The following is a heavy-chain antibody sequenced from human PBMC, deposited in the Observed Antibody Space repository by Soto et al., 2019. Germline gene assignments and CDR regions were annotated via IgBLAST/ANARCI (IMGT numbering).Heavy chain of an antibody. D-gene: IGHD3-3*01. V-gene: IGHV3-30*03. CDR2: ISYDGTSK. CDR3: ARDLSSDFWSGSNWFDP. J-gene: IGHJ5*02. Sequence: GGSLRLSCAASGFTFSNYGMHWVRQAPGKGLEWVAIISYDGTSKKYADSVKGRFTISRDNSKNTLYLQMNSLRPEDTAVYYCARDLSSDFWSGSNWFDPWGQGTLVTVSS. CDR1: GFTFSNYG.